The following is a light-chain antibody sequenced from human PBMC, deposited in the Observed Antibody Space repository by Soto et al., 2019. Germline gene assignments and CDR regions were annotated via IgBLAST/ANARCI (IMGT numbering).Light chain of an antibody. Sequence: EIVLTQSPGTLSLSPGERATLSCRASQSLSSSYLVWYQQKPGQAPRLLIYGASSRATGIPARFSGSGSGTEFTLTISSLQSEDFAVYYCQQYNNWPPITFGQGTRLEI. J-gene: IGKJ5*01. CDR3: QQYNNWPPIT. CDR2: GAS. V-gene: IGKV3D-15*01. CDR1: QSLSSSY.